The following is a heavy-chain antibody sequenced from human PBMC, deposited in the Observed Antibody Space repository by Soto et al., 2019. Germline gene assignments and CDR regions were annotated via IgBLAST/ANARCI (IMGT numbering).Heavy chain of an antibody. CDR3: ARDNGDSGASLVDH. V-gene: IGHV1-18*04. CDR2: ISAYNGNT. D-gene: IGHD3-22*01. J-gene: IGHJ4*02. Sequence: QVHLAQSGPEVKKPGASVKVSCKSSGYTYTNFGLSWVRQAPGQGLEWMGWISAYNGNTHYAQKFQGRVTLTIDTSTTTGYIEVRSLRSDDTATYYCARDNGDSGASLVDHWGQGPLVTVSS. CDR1: GYTYTNFG.